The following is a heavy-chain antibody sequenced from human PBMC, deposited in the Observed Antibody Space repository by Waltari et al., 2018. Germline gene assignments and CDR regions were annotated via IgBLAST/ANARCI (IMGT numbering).Heavy chain of an antibody. D-gene: IGHD1-26*01. J-gene: IGHJ3*02. CDR2: IYTSGST. CDR1: GGSISSGSYY. Sequence: QVQLQESGPGLVKRSQTLSLTCTVSGGSISSGSYYWSWIRQPAGKGLEWIGRIYTSGSTNYNPSLKSRVTISVDTSKNQFSLKLSSVTAADTAVYYCARGEHDSQDAFDIWGQGTMVTVSS. V-gene: IGHV4-61*02. CDR3: ARGEHDSQDAFDI.